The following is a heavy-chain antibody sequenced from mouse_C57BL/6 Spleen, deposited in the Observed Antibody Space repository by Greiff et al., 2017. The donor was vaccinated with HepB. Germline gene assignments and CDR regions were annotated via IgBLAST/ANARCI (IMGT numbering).Heavy chain of an antibody. CDR2: LSSGGSYT. Sequence: VQLQQSGGDLVKPGGSLKLSCAASGFTFSSYGMSWVRQTPDKRLEWVATLSSGGSYTYYPDSVKGRFTISRDNAKNTLYLQMSSLKSEDTAMYYCARPYYGSSHDPMDYWGQGTSVTVSS. V-gene: IGHV5-6*01. CDR3: ARPYYGSSHDPMDY. CDR1: GFTFSSYG. D-gene: IGHD1-1*01. J-gene: IGHJ4*01.